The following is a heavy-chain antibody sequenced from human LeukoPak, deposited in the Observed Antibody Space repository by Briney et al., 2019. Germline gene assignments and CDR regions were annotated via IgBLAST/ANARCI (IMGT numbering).Heavy chain of an antibody. CDR3: ARVHHYFDIAFDY. V-gene: IGHV1-46*01. D-gene: IGHD3-22*01. CDR2: INPSGGST. CDR1: GYTFSNYY. Sequence: GASVKVSCKASGYTFSNYYIHWVRQAPGQGLEWMGIINPSGGSTTYAQKLQGRVTMTRDMSTSTVYMELISLRSEDTAVYYCARVHHYFDIAFDYWGQGTLVTVSS. J-gene: IGHJ4*02.